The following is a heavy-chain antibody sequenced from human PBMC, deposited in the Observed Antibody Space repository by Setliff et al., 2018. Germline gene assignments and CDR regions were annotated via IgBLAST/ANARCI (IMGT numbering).Heavy chain of an antibody. CDR3: ARYDSSGYSENYYFDY. Sequence: KPSETLSLTCAVYGGSFSGYYWGWIRQPPGKGLEWIGCVYYSGNTYYSPSLKSRVTMFVDTSKNQFSLMLYSVTAADTAIYYCARYDSSGYSENYYFDYWGQGTLVTAPQ. V-gene: IGHV4-34*10. D-gene: IGHD3-22*01. J-gene: IGHJ4*02. CDR2: VYYSGNT. CDR1: GGSFSGYY.